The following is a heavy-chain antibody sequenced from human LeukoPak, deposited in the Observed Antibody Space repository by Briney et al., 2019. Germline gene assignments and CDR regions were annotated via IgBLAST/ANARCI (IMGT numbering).Heavy chain of an antibody. CDR1: GFTFSSYA. CDR2: ISGSGGST. V-gene: IGHV3-23*01. J-gene: IGHJ5*02. Sequence: PGGSLRLSCAASGFTFSSYAMSWVRQAPGKGLEWVSAISGSGGSTHYADSVKGPFTISRDNSKNTLYLQMNSLRAEDTAVYYCAKGRSSGWYDNWFDPWGQGTLVTVSS. CDR3: AKGRSSGWYDNWFDP. D-gene: IGHD6-19*01.